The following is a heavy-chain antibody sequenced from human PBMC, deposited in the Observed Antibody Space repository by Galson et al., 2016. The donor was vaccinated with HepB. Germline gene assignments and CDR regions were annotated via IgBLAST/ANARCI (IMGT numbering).Heavy chain of an antibody. CDR2: ISPGDSDT. CDR1: GYSFSSYW. Sequence: QSGAEVKKPGESLKISCKGSGYSFSSYWIGWVRQMPGKGLEWMGIISPGDSDTRYSPSFQGQVTISVDKAINTAYMQWSSLKASDSGIYYCARRPPVTGRSGHYFDSWGQGTLGTVSS. D-gene: IGHD4-11*01. V-gene: IGHV5-51*01. J-gene: IGHJ4*02. CDR3: ARRPPVTGRSGHYFDS.